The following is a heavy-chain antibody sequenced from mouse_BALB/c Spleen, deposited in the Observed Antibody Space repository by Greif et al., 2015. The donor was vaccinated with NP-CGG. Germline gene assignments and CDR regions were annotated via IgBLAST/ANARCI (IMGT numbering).Heavy chain of an antibody. CDR2: IYPGSGST. V-gene: IGHV1-77*01. D-gene: IGHD2-1*01. Sequence: SGPEVGKAGGSVENSCKGSGYTFTYYVLSGGKPRTGQGLEWIGEIYPGSGSTYYNEKFKGKATLTADKSSNTAYRQLSSLTSEDSAVYFCAYGNYYAMDYWGQGTSVTVSS. CDR3: AYGNYYAMDY. CDR1: GYTFTYYV. J-gene: IGHJ4*01.